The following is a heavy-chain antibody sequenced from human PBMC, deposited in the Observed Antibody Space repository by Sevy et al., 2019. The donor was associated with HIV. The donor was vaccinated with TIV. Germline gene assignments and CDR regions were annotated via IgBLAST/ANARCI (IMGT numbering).Heavy chain of an antibody. V-gene: IGHV4-59*01. CDR1: GDSISTYY. J-gene: IGHJ6*02. Sequence: SETLSLTCTVSGDSISTYYWSWIRQPPGKGLEWIGYIYYTGSTNYDPSLKSRVSISVDTSKNQFSLKLTSVTAADTAVYFCARGWGASAGPNYGLDVWGQGTTVTVSS. CDR2: IYYTGST. CDR3: ARGWGASAGPNYGLDV. D-gene: IGHD6-13*01.